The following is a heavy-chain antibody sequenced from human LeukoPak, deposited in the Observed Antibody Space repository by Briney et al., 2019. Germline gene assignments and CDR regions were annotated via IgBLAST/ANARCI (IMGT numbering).Heavy chain of an antibody. D-gene: IGHD3-22*01. CDR1: GGSISSSSYY. CDR3: ARGSRVIVVVIRAFDI. Sequence: SETLSLTCTVSGGSISSSSYYWGWIRQPPGKGLEWIGSIYYSGSTYYNPSLKSRVTISVDTSKNQFSLKLSSVTAADTAVYYCARGSRVIVVVIRAFDIWGQGTMVTVSS. CDR2: IYYSGST. J-gene: IGHJ3*02. V-gene: IGHV4-39*01.